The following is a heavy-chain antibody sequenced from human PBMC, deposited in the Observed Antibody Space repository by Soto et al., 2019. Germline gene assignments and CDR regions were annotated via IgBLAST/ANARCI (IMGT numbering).Heavy chain of an antibody. CDR3: AKDRLAGNFDF. CDR2: ISATGGST. V-gene: IGHV3-23*01. CDR1: GFTFDYYA. Sequence: GGSLRLSCAASGFTFDYYAMNWVRQAPGKGLEWVATISATGGSTYYADSVKGRFTISRDNSKNTLYLQMNGLRVEDTAVYYCAKDRLAGNFDFWGRGTLVTVSS. J-gene: IGHJ4*02.